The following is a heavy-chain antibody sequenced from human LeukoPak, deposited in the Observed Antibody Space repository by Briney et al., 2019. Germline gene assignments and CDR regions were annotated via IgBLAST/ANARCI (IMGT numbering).Heavy chain of an antibody. Sequence: GASVKVSCKASGYTFTGYYMHWVRQAPGQGLEWMGWINPNSGGTNYAQEFQGRVTMTRDTSISTAYMELSRLRSDDTAVYYCARVTRKWLVLDYFDYWGQETLVTVSS. D-gene: IGHD6-19*01. CDR1: GYTFTGYY. CDR2: INPNSGGT. CDR3: ARVTRKWLVLDYFDY. V-gene: IGHV1-2*02. J-gene: IGHJ4*02.